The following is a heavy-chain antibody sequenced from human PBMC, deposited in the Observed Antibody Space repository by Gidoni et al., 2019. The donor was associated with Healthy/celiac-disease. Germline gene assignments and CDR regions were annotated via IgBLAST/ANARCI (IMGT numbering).Heavy chain of an antibody. J-gene: IGHJ6*02. Sequence: QVQLVQSGAVVKTHASSLEVPCKASGGIFISYAISRVRQAPGQGLEWMGGNIPIFGRANYAQEFQGRVTITANEYTSTAYMELSSMRSEDTAVYYCALGYYDSSGYYRQTSHYYYYGMDVLGQGTTVTVSS. CDR1: GGIFISYA. D-gene: IGHD3-22*01. CDR2: NIPIFGRA. V-gene: IGHV1-69*01. CDR3: ALGYYDSSGYYRQTSHYYYYGMDV.